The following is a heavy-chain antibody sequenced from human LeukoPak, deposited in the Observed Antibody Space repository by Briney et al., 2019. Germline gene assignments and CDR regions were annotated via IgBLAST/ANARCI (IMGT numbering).Heavy chain of an antibody. V-gene: IGHV4-4*07. Sequence: PSETLYLTCTVSGGSISSYYWSWIRQPAGKGLEWIGRIYTSGSTNYNPSLKSRVTMSVDTSKNQFSLKLSSVTAADTAVYYCARGALMVFGGNYYYYMDVWGKGTTVTVSS. CDR2: IYTSGST. CDR1: GGSISSYY. J-gene: IGHJ6*03. D-gene: IGHD2-8*01. CDR3: ARGALMVFGGNYYYYMDV.